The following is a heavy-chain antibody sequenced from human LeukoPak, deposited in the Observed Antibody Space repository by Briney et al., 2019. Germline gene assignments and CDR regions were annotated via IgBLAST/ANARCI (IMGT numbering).Heavy chain of an antibody. J-gene: IGHJ4*02. Sequence: SETLSLTCTVSGGSISSYYWSWIRQSPGKGLEWIGNIYYRGSTNYNPSLKSRVTMSVDTSKNQFSLKLSSVTAADTAVYYCARRSQITGNDYWGQGTLVTVSS. CDR2: IYYRGST. V-gene: IGHV4-59*08. D-gene: IGHD1-20*01. CDR1: GGSISSYY. CDR3: ARRSQITGNDY.